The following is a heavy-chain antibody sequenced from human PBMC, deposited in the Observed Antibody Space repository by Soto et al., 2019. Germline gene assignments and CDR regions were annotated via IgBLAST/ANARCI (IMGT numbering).Heavy chain of an antibody. CDR2: INPNSGGT. V-gene: IGHV1-2*04. CDR1: GYTFTGYC. D-gene: IGHD5-18*01. J-gene: IGHJ4*02. Sequence: APVKVSCKASGYTFTGYCMHWVRHAPGQGLEWMGWINPNSGGTNYAQKFQGWVTMTRDTSISTAYMELSRLRSDDTAVYYCARGEDTAMGLDYWGQGTLVTVSS. CDR3: ARGEDTAMGLDY.